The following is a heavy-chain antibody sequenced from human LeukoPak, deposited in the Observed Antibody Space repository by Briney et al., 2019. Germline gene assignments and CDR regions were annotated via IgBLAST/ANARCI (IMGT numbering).Heavy chain of an antibody. CDR3: ARVGSSAWTVDY. J-gene: IGHJ4*02. CDR1: GFDFSTYS. V-gene: IGHV3-48*04. D-gene: IGHD3-22*01. Sequence: GGSLRLSCAASGFDFSTYSIDWVRQAPGKGLEWVSYISISSSNIYHADSVKGRFTISRDNAKNSLHLQMNSLRAEDTAVYYCARVGSSAWTVDYWGQGTLVTVSS. CDR2: ISISSSNI.